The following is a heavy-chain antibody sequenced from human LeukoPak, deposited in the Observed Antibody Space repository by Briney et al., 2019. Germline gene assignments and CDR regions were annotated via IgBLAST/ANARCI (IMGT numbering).Heavy chain of an antibody. CDR3: ARGYCSGGSCYSGDGWFDP. CDR2: INPNSGNT. D-gene: IGHD2-15*01. Sequence: ASVKVSCKASGYTFTSYDINGVRKATGQGLEWMGWINPNSGNTGYAQKFQGRVTMTRNTSISTAYRELSSLRSVDTAVYYCARGYCSGGSCYSGDGWFDPWGQGTLVTVSS. V-gene: IGHV1-8*01. J-gene: IGHJ5*02. CDR1: GYTFTSYD.